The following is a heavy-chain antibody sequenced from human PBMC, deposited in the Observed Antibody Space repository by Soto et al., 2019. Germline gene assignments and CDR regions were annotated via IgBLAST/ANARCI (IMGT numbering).Heavy chain of an antibody. V-gene: IGHV4-39*07. D-gene: IGHD2-2*01. CDR2: VYYSGST. Sequence: PSETLSLTCTVSGGSVSSGSYYWGWVRQPPGKGLEWIGSVYYSGSTYYNTSPESRVTISVDTSKNQFSLKLSSVNAADTAVYFCARVYCSSTSCPQLFAYRGQGTLVTVSS. CDR1: GGSVSSGSYY. J-gene: IGHJ4*01. CDR3: ARVYCSSTSCPQLFAY.